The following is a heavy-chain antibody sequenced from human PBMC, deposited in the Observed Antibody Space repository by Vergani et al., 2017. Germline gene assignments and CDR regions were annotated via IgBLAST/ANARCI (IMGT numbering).Heavy chain of an antibody. CDR2: IWYDGINK. Sequence: QVQLVESGGGVVQPGRSLRLSCAASGFTFSSYGMHWVRQAPGKGLEWVAVIWYDGINKYYADSVKGRFTLSRDNSKNTLYPQMNSLRAEDTAVYYCARDLIAADNWFDPWGQGTLVTVSS. CDR1: GFTFSSYG. J-gene: IGHJ5*02. D-gene: IGHD6-13*01. CDR3: ARDLIAADNWFDP. V-gene: IGHV3-33*01.